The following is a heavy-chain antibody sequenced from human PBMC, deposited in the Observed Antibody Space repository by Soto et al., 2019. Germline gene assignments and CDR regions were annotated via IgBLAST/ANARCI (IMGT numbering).Heavy chain of an antibody. CDR2: IIPVIGTA. Sequence: QVQLVQSGAEMKKPGSSVTVSCKAYGGTFRSYAISWVRQAPGQGREWIGRIIPVIGTANYAQKFQGRVTITADESTSTAYRELTSLRSEDTAGYYCARVVMATAPASYDYGMVVWGQETTVTVSS. CDR1: GGTFRSYA. CDR3: ARVVMATAPASYDYGMVV. D-gene: IGHD2-21*01. J-gene: IGHJ6*02. V-gene: IGHV1-69*18.